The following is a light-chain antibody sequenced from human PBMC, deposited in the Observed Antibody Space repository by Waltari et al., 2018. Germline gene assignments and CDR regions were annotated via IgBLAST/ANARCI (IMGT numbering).Light chain of an antibody. CDR2: GAS. CDR1: QSVTRA. Sequence: TLSLSPGESATLSCRTSQSVTRALAWYQQKPGQAPRLLIYGASNRATGIPDRFSGSGSGTDFSLTISSLEPEDFAVYYCQHYLRLPVTFGQGTKVEVK. CDR3: QHYLRLPVT. V-gene: IGKV3-20*01. J-gene: IGKJ1*01.